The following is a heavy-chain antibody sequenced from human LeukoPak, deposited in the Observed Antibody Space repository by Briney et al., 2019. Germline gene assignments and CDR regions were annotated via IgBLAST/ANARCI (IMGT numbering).Heavy chain of an antibody. CDR2: FDPEDGET. Sequence: ASVKVSCKVSGYTLTELSMHWVRQAPGKGLEWMGGFDPEDGETIYAQKFQGRVTMTEDTSTDTAYMELSSLRSEDTAVYYCATGLFHAAMDNFDYWGQGTLVTVSS. J-gene: IGHJ4*02. D-gene: IGHD5-18*01. CDR1: GYTLTELS. CDR3: ATGLFHAAMDNFDY. V-gene: IGHV1-24*01.